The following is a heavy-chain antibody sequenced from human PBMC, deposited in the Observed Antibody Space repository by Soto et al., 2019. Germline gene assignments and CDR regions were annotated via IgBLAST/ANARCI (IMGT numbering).Heavy chain of an antibody. CDR3: ARDGRSYGMDV. Sequence: EVQLVESGGGLVKPGGSLRLSCAASGFTFSSYSMYWVRQAPGKGLEWVSSISSSSSYIYYADSVKGRFTISRDNAKNSLYLQMNSLRAEDTAVYYCARDGRSYGMDVWGQGTTVTVSS. D-gene: IGHD3-3*01. V-gene: IGHV3-21*01. J-gene: IGHJ6*02. CDR2: ISSSSSYI. CDR1: GFTFSSYS.